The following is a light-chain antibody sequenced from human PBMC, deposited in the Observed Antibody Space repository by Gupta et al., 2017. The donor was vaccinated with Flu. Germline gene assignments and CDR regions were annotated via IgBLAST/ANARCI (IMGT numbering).Light chain of an antibody. J-gene: IGLJ2*01. Sequence: IDVGGYYYVSWYQQHPGKAPKLIIYDVSSRPSAVSHRFSGSKSGNTASLTISDLRAEDEADYYCSSYISSTSLVVFGGGTKLTVL. CDR1: IDVGGYYY. V-gene: IGLV2-14*03. CDR2: DVS. CDR3: SSYISSTSLVV.